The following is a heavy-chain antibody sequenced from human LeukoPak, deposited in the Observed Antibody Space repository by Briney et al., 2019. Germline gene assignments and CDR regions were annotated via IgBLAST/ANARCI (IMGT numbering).Heavy chain of an antibody. D-gene: IGHD3-22*01. Sequence: GGSLRLSCAASGFTFSSYSMNWVRQAPGKGLEWVSSISSSSSYIYYADSVKGRFTISRDNAKNSLYLQMNSLRAEDTAVYYCASSYDSSGYSYYYYYMDVWGKGTTVTISS. J-gene: IGHJ6*03. CDR2: ISSSSSYI. CDR1: GFTFSSYS. CDR3: ASSYDSSGYSYYYYYMDV. V-gene: IGHV3-21*01.